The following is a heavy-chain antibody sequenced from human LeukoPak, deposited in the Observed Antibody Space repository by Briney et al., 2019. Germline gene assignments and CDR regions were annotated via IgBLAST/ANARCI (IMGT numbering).Heavy chain of an antibody. CDR1: GYTFTSYG. CDR3: ARSSPDIYDSSGYGFDP. CDR2: ISAYNGNT. D-gene: IGHD3-22*01. J-gene: IGHJ5*02. V-gene: IGHV1-18*01. Sequence: ASVKVSCKASGYTFTSYGISWVRQAPGQGLEWMGWISAYNGNTNYAQKLQGRVTMTTDTSTSTAYMELRSLRSDDTAVYYCARSSPDIYDSSGYGFDPWGQGTLVTVSS.